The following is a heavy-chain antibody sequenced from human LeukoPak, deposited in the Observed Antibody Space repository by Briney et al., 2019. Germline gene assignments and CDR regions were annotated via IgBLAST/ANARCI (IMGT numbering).Heavy chain of an antibody. CDR3: ARDPLGDSTYYFDY. Sequence: GRSLRLSCAASGFTFSSYAMHWVRQAPGMGLEWVAVISYDGSNKYYADSVKGRFTISRDNSKNTLYLQMNSLRAEDTAVYYCARDPLGDSTYYFDYWGQGTLVTVSS. D-gene: IGHD2-21*01. CDR1: GFTFSSYA. V-gene: IGHV3-30*04. CDR2: ISYDGSNK. J-gene: IGHJ4*02.